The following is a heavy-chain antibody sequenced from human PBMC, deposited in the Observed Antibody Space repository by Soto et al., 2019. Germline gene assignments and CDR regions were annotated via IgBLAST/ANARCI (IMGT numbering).Heavy chain of an antibody. J-gene: IGHJ6*03. CDR2: MNPNSGNT. CDR1: GYTFTSYD. D-gene: IGHD6-6*01. CDR3: ARGSLWSSSGDYYYYMDV. Sequence: ASVKVSCKASGYTFTSYDINWVRQATGQGLEWMGWMNPNSGNTGYAQKFQGRVTMTRNTSISTAYMELSSLRSEDTAVYYCARGSLWSSSGDYYYYMDVWGKGTTVTVSS. V-gene: IGHV1-8*01.